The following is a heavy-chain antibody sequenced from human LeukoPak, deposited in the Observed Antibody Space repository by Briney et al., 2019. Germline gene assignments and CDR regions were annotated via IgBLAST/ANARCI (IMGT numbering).Heavy chain of an antibody. J-gene: IGHJ5*01. CDR3: VRDDYNGNSFDS. Sequence: ASVKVSCKASGYSFTASYMHWVRQAPGQGLEWVGCINPKNGDTSSAQRFQGRVTTTRDTSLSTAYMGLTSLRSDDTAVYYCVRDDYNGNSFDSWGPGTLVTVSS. D-gene: IGHD4-23*01. V-gene: IGHV1-2*02. CDR2: INPKNGDT. CDR1: GYSFTASY.